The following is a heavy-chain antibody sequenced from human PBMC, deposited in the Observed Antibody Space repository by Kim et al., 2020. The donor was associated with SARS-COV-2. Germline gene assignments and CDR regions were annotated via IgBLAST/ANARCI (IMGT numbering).Heavy chain of an antibody. CDR1: GFTFSSYA. CDR2: ISGSGGST. Sequence: GGSLRLSCAASGFTFSSYAMSWVRQAPGKGLEWVSAISGSGGSTYYADSVKGRFTISRDNSKNTLYLQMNSLRAEDTAVYYCAKLPRHCSGGSCSFDYWGQGTLVTVSS. J-gene: IGHJ4*02. V-gene: IGHV3-23*01. CDR3: AKLPRHCSGGSCSFDY. D-gene: IGHD2-15*01.